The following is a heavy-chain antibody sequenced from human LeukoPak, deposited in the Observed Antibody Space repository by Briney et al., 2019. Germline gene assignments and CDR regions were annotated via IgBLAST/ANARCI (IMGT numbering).Heavy chain of an antibody. V-gene: IGHV1-2*02. J-gene: IGHJ4*02. D-gene: IGHD2-2*01. CDR3: ASGRDGYQMISSFDY. CDR2: INPNSGGT. CDR1: GYTFTGYY. Sequence: EASVKVSCKASGYTFTGYYLHWVRQAPGQGLEWLGWINPNSGGTNYAQKFQGRVTMTRDTSISTAYMELSWLRSDDTAVYYCASGRDGYQMISSFDYWGQETLVTVSS.